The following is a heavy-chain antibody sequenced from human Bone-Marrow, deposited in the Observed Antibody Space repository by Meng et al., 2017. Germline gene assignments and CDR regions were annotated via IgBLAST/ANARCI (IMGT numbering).Heavy chain of an antibody. CDR2: INHSGST. CDR3: ARGRVTTVTTPNWYFDL. J-gene: IGHJ2*01. CDR1: GGSFSGYY. D-gene: IGHD4-17*01. Sequence: QLQQWGPGLLKPSETLSLTCAVYGGSFSGYYWSWIRQPPGKGLEWIGEINHSGSTNYNPSLKSRVTISVDTSKNQFSLKLSSVTAADTAVYYCARGRVTTVTTPNWYFDLWGRGTLVTVSS. V-gene: IGHV4-34*01.